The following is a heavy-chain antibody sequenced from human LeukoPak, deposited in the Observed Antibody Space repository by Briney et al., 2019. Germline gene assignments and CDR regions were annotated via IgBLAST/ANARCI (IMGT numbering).Heavy chain of an antibody. D-gene: IGHD3-22*01. V-gene: IGHV3-30-3*01. J-gene: IGHJ4*02. CDR1: GFTFSSYA. Sequence: GMSLRLSCAASGFTFSSYAIHWVRQAPGKGLEWVAVISSDGSNKYYEDSVKGRFTISRDNSKNTLYLQMNSLRAEDTAVYYCARSLGYYDSSGIRGDYWGQGTLVTVSS. CDR2: ISSDGSNK. CDR3: ARSLGYYDSSGIRGDY.